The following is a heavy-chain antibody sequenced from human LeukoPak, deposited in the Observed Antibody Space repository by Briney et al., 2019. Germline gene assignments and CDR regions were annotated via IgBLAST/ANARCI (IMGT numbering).Heavy chain of an antibody. CDR3: AKARRPRVLRFLEWSIDY. Sequence: GGSLRLSCAASGFTFSDYYMSWIRQAPGKGLEWVSYISSSGSTIYYAGSVKGRFTISRDNAKNSLYLQMNSLRAEDTAVYYCAKARRPRVLRFLEWSIDYWGQGTLVTVSS. J-gene: IGHJ4*02. V-gene: IGHV3-11*01. CDR2: ISSSGSTI. D-gene: IGHD3-3*01. CDR1: GFTFSDYY.